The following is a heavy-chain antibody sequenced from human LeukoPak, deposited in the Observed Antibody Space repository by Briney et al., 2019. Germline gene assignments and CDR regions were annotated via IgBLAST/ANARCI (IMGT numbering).Heavy chain of an antibody. Sequence: GGSLRLSCAASGFTFSSYGMHWVRQAPGKGLEWVAVISYDGSNKYYADSVKGRFTTSRDNSKNTLYLQMNSLRSEDTAVYYCAIPQGGVYYDILTGYSDYYYYGMDVWGQGTTVTVSS. D-gene: IGHD3-9*01. CDR3: AIPQGGVYYDILTGYSDYYYYGMDV. CDR1: GFTFSSYG. J-gene: IGHJ6*02. V-gene: IGHV3-30*03. CDR2: ISYDGSNK.